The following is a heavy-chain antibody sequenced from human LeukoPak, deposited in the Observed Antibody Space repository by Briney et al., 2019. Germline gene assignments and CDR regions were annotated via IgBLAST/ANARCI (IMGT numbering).Heavy chain of an antibody. V-gene: IGHV4-31*03. Sequence: SETLSLTCSVSGGSISRGAYYWSWIRQHPGKGLEWIGYIHYSGSTYYNPSLKSRLIISVDTSKNQFSLNLTSVTAADTAVYYCARSPDPLFYDRSGFDYWGQGTLITVSS. CDR1: GGSISRGAYY. D-gene: IGHD3-22*01. J-gene: IGHJ4*02. CDR3: ARSPDPLFYDRSGFDY. CDR2: IHYSGST.